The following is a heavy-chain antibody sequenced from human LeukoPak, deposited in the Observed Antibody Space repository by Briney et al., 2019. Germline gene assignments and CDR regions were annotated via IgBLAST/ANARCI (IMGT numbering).Heavy chain of an antibody. CDR1: GYSISSGYY. Sequence: PSETLSLTCTVSGYSISSGYYWGWIRQPPGKGLEWIGSIYHSGSTYYNPSLKSRVTISVDTSKNQFSLKLSSVTAADTAVYYCARVLAGASDICGQGTMVTVSS. J-gene: IGHJ3*02. CDR2: IYHSGST. CDR3: ARVLAGASDI. V-gene: IGHV4-38-2*02.